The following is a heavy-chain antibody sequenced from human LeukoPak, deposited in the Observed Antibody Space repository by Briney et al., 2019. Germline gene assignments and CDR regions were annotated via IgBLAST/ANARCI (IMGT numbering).Heavy chain of an antibody. CDR3: AMGGGLGIVDY. D-gene: IGHD7-27*01. CDR1: GYTFTSYY. Sequence: ASVKVSCKASGYTFTSYYIHWVRQAPGQGLEWMGIINPSGGSTNYAQKFQGRVTITRDTSTSTVYMELSSLRSDDTAVYYCAMGGGLGIVDYWGQGTLVTVSS. V-gene: IGHV1-46*01. J-gene: IGHJ4*02. CDR2: INPSGGST.